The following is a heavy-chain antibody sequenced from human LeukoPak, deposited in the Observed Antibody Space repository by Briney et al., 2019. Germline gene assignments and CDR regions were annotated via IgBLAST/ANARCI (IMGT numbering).Heavy chain of an antibody. J-gene: IGHJ4*02. CDR2: IYSSGSI. CDR1: GGSISSYY. V-gene: IGHV4-59*08. Sequence: SETLSLTCTVSGGSISSYYWSWIRQPPEKGLEWIGYIYSSGSINYNPSLRSRVTISINTSKNQFSLRLTSVTAADTAVYYCARQGRGVFDYWGQGTLVTVSS. CDR3: ARQGRGVFDY.